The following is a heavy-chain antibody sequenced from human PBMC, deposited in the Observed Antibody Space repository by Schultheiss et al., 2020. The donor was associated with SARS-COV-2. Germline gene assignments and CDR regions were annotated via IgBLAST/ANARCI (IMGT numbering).Heavy chain of an antibody. CDR2: IYYSGST. Sequence: SETLSLTCTVSGGSISSYYWSWIRQPPGKGLEWIGYIYYSGSTNYNPSLKSRVTISVDTSKNQFSLKLSSVTAADTAVYYCARAGGSERGMDVWGQGTTVTVSS. CDR1: GGSISSYY. D-gene: IGHD3-10*01. CDR3: ARAGGSERGMDV. V-gene: IGHV4-59*01. J-gene: IGHJ6*02.